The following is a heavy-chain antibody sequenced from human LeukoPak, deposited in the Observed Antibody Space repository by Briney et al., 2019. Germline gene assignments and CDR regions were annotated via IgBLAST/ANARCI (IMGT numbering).Heavy chain of an antibody. V-gene: IGHV4-59*01. Sequence: PSETLSLTCTVSGGSISSYYWSWIRQPPGKGLEWIGYIYYSGSTNYNPSLKSRVTISVDTSKNQFSLKLSSVTAADTAVYYCARVGITIFHDNWFDPWGQGTLVTVSS. D-gene: IGHD3-9*01. CDR2: IYYSGST. CDR1: GGSISSYY. J-gene: IGHJ5*02. CDR3: ARVGITIFHDNWFDP.